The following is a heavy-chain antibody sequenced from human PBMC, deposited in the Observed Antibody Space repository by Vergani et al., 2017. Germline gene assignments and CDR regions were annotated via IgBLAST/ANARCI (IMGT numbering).Heavy chain of an antibody. CDR2: IWYDGSNK. Sequence: QVQLVESGGGVVQPGRSLRLSCAASGFTFSSYGMHWVRQAPGKGLEWVAVIWYDGSNKYYADSVKGRFTISRDNSKNTLYLQMNSLRAEDTAVYYCARPTYDDVWGSYRRGAFDIWGQGTMVTVSS. V-gene: IGHV3-33*01. D-gene: IGHD3-16*02. CDR3: ARPTYDDVWGSYRRGAFDI. CDR1: GFTFSSYG. J-gene: IGHJ3*02.